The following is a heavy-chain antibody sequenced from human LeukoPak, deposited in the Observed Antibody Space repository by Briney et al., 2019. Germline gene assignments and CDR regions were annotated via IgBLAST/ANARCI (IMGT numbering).Heavy chain of an antibody. J-gene: IGHJ4*02. Sequence: ASVKVSCKASGYTFTNSYIHWVRQAPGQGLEWMGWINPNSGGTNYAQKFQGRVTMTRDTSISTAYMELSRLRSDDTAVYYCASEDTMVTMGFDYWGQGTLVTVSS. V-gene: IGHV1-2*02. D-gene: IGHD3-10*01. CDR1: GYTFTNSY. CDR2: INPNSGGT. CDR3: ASEDTMVTMGFDY.